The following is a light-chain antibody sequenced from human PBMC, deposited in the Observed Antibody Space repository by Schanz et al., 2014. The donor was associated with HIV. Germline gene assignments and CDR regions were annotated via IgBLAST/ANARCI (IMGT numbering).Light chain of an antibody. Sequence: QSALTQPASVSGSPGQSITISCTGNSSDVGSYNLVSWYRQHPGKAPKLIIYEVSKRPPGVPDRFSGSKSGNTASLTVSGLQAEDEADYYCSSYTSSSTLYVFGTGTKLTV. CDR3: SSYTSSSTLYV. J-gene: IGLJ1*01. V-gene: IGLV2-14*02. CDR1: SSDVGSYNL. CDR2: EVS.